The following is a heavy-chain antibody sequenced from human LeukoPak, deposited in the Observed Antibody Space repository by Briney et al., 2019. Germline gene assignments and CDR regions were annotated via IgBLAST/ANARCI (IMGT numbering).Heavy chain of an antibody. CDR3: ARHGTGGSGSYYRKNRNWFDP. D-gene: IGHD3-10*01. Sequence: PSETLSLTCAVYGGSFSGYHWSWIRQPPGKGLEWIWEINHSGSTNYNPSLKSRVTISVDTSKNQFSLKLSSVTAADTAVYYCARHGTGGSGSYYRKNRNWFDPWGQGTLVTVSS. CDR1: GGSFSGYH. CDR2: INHSGST. V-gene: IGHV4-34*01. J-gene: IGHJ5*02.